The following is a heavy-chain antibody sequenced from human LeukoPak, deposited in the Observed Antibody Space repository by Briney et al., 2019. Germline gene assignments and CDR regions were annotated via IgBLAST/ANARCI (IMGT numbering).Heavy chain of an antibody. Sequence: GESLKISCKGSGYSFTSYCIGWVRQMPGKGLEWMGIIYPGDSDTRYSPSFQGQVTISADKSISTAYLQWSSLKASDTAMYYCARQPQYSGSYLNPFDYWGQGTLVTVSS. CDR2: IYPGDSDT. J-gene: IGHJ4*02. V-gene: IGHV5-51*01. CDR3: ARQPQYSGSYLNPFDY. CDR1: GYSFTSYC. D-gene: IGHD1-26*01.